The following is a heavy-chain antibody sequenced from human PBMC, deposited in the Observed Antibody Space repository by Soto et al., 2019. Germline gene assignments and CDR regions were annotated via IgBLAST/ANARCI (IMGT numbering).Heavy chain of an antibody. V-gene: IGHV3-64D*06. Sequence: GGSLRLSCSASGVTFRSYAIHWVRQAPGKGLEYVSALSGDGRSTYYADSVKGRFTVFRDNSKNTLFLQMSSLRVEDTAVYYCVKGNWAYSYNNWFDPWGQGTLVTVSS. CDR2: LSGDGRST. CDR3: VKGNWAYSYNNWFDP. J-gene: IGHJ5*02. CDR1: GVTFRSYA. D-gene: IGHD5-18*01.